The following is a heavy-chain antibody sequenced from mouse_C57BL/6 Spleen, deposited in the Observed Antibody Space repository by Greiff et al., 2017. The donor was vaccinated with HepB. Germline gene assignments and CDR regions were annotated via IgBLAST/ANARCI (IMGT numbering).Heavy chain of an antibody. V-gene: IGHV1-62-2*01. J-gene: IGHJ4*01. Sequence: VKVVESGAELVKPGASVKLSCKASGYTFTEYTIHWVKQRSGQGLEWIGWFYPGSGSIKYNEKFKDKATLTADKSSSTVYMELSRLTSEDSAVYFCARHEEDDYLYYAMDYWGQGTSVTVSS. CDR1: GYTFTEYT. CDR2: FYPGSGSI. D-gene: IGHD2-4*01. CDR3: ARHEEDDYLYYAMDY.